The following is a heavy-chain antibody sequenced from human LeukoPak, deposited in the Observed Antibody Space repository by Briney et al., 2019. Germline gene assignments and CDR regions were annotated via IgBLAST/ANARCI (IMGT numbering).Heavy chain of an antibody. Sequence: GGSLRLSCAASGFIVNSYAMSRVRQAPGKGLAWVSLIYSDGVTQYADSVKGRFTISRDNSKNTLYLQMNSLRDEDTAVYFCARDRAEGKTWVEFDPWGQGTLVTVSS. J-gene: IGHJ5*02. CDR2: IYSDGVT. CDR3: ARDRAEGKTWVEFDP. CDR1: GFIVNSYA. V-gene: IGHV3-66*02.